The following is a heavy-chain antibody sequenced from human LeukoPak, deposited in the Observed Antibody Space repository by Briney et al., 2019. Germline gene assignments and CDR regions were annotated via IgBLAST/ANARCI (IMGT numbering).Heavy chain of an antibody. Sequence: GGSLRLSCSASGFTFSRYAMHWVRQAPGKGLEYVSAISSNGGSTYYADSVKGRFTISRDNSRNTLHLQMSSLRVEDTAVYYCVKDSSSGSYFDYWGQGTLVTVSS. CDR2: ISSNGGST. J-gene: IGHJ4*02. CDR1: GFTFSRYA. D-gene: IGHD3-10*01. V-gene: IGHV3-64D*06. CDR3: VKDSSSGSYFDY.